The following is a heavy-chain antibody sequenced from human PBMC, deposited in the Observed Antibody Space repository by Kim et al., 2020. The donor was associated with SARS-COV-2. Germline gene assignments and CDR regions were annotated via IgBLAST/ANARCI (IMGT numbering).Heavy chain of an antibody. V-gene: IGHV1-69*13. D-gene: IGHD6-19*01. CDR1: GGTFSSYA. J-gene: IGHJ2*01. Sequence: SVKVSCKASGGTFSSYAISWVRQAPGQGLEWMGGIIPIFGTANYAQKFQGRVTITADESTSTAYMELSSLRSEDTAVYYCASTAVAGRYWYFDLWGRGTLVTVSS. CDR2: IIPIFGTA. CDR3: ASTAVAGRYWYFDL.